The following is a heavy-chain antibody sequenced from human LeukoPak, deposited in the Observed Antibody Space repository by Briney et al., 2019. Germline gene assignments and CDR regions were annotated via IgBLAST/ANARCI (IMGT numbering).Heavy chain of an antibody. CDR1: GGSISSYY. CDR2: IYTSGST. D-gene: IGHD3-10*01. V-gene: IGHV4-4*07. Sequence: SETLSLTCTVSGGSISSYYWSWIRQPAGKGLEWIGRIYTSGSTNYNPSLKSRVTMSVDTSKNQFSLKLSSVTAADTAVYYCARAPGITMVRGVSPAFYAFDIWGQGTMVTVSS. CDR3: ARAPGITMVRGVSPAFYAFDI. J-gene: IGHJ3*02.